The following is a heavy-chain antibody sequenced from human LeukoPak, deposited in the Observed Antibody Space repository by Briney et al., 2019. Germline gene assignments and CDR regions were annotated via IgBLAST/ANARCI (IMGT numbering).Heavy chain of an antibody. CDR2: MNPSGST. V-gene: IGHV4-34*01. CDR3: AREAYSSREIDY. Sequence: SETLSLTCAVYGGSFSGYYWTWIRQTPEKGLEWIGEMNPSGSTSYNPSLKSRVTISVDTSKNQFSLKLSSVTAADTAVYYCAREAYSSREIDYWGQGTLVTVSS. J-gene: IGHJ4*02. CDR1: GGSFSGYY. D-gene: IGHD6-13*01.